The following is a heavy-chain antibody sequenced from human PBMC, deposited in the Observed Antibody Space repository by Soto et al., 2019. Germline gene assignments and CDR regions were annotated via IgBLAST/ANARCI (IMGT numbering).Heavy chain of an antibody. Sequence: ASVKVSCKASGYTFTGYYIHWVRQAPGQGLEWMGWINPNSGGTNYAQKFQGWVTMTRDTSISTAYMELSRLRSDDTAVYYCARWREDCSGGSCYLNFDYWGQGTLVTVSS. CDR2: INPNSGGT. V-gene: IGHV1-2*04. CDR1: GYTFTGYY. CDR3: ARWREDCSGGSCYLNFDY. J-gene: IGHJ4*02. D-gene: IGHD2-15*01.